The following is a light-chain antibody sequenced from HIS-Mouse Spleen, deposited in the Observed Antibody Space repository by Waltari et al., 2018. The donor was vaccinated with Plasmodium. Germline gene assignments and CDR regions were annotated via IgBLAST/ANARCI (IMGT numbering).Light chain of an antibody. V-gene: IGKV3-11*01. CDR3: QQRSNWWT. Sequence: EIVLTQSPATLSLSPGERATLSCRASQSVSSYLAWYQQKPAQAPRLLIYDASNRATGIPARFSGSGSGTDFTLTISSLEPEDCAVYYCQQRSNWWTFGQGTKVEIK. CDR2: DAS. CDR1: QSVSSY. J-gene: IGKJ1*01.